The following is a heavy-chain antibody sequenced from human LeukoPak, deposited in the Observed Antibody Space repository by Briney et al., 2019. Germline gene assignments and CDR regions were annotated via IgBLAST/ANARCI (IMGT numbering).Heavy chain of an antibody. CDR3: ARGPGDVDY. Sequence: GGSLRLSCVASGFPFSDYNVHWVRQAPGKGLEWVSSISSSSSYIYYADSVKGRFTISRDNAKNSLYLQMNSLRAEDTAVYYCARGPGDVDYWGQGTLVTVSS. CDR2: ISSSSSYI. CDR1: GFPFSDYN. J-gene: IGHJ4*02. V-gene: IGHV3-21*01.